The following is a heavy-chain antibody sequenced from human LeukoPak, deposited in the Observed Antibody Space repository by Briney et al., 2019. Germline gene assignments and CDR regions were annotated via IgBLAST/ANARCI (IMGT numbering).Heavy chain of an antibody. Sequence: SETLSLTCTVSGGAISSSSYYWGWIRQPPGKGLEWIGSIYYSGSTYYNPSLKSRVTISVDTSKNQFSLKLSSVTAADTAVYYCARLPDENYYDRSGYYYGGTFDIWGQGTMVTVSS. J-gene: IGHJ3*02. CDR3: ARLPDENYYDRSGYYYGGTFDI. D-gene: IGHD3-22*01. CDR1: GGAISSSSYY. V-gene: IGHV4-39*01. CDR2: IYYSGST.